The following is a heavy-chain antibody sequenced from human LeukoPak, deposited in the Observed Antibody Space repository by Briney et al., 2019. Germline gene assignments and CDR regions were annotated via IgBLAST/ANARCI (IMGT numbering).Heavy chain of an antibody. CDR2: ISGGSSTT. J-gene: IGHJ4*02. CDR3: ARLRGNCSGGSCYWLYFDY. D-gene: IGHD2-15*01. CDR1: RFTFSTYT. Sequence: PGGSLRLSCAASRFTFSTYTMNWVRQAPGKGLKWVSYISGGSSTTYYADSVKGRFTISRDNAKNSLYLQMNSLRAEDTAVYYCARLRGNCSGGSCYWLYFDYWGQGALVSVSS. V-gene: IGHV3-48*01.